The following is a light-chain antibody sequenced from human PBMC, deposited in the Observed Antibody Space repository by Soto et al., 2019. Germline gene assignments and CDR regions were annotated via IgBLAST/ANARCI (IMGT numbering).Light chain of an antibody. J-gene: IGKJ1*01. CDR2: GAS. CDR1: QSVSSSK. V-gene: IGKV3-20*01. Sequence: EVVMAQSPATLSVSPGGRATLSCRGSQSVSSSKLAWYQQKPGQAPRLLIYGASSRATGIPDRFSGSGSGTDFTLTISRLEPEDFAVYYCQQYGSPPRTFGQGTKVDIK. CDR3: QQYGSPPRT.